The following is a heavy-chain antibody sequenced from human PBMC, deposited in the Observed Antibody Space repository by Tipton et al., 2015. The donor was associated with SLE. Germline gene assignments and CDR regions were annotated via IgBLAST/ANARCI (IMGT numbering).Heavy chain of an antibody. D-gene: IGHD3-10*01. CDR3: ARDPGDSYWDYYYGMDV. V-gene: IGHV4-28*03. Sequence: TLSLTCDVTGFSISSCYYWGWIRQPPVKGLEWIGNIYYSGNTFYNPSLKSRVTISVDASKNQYSLKLTSVTAADTAVYYCARDPGDSYWDYYYGMDVWGQGTMVTVSS. J-gene: IGHJ6*02. CDR1: GFSISSCYY. CDR2: IYYSGNT.